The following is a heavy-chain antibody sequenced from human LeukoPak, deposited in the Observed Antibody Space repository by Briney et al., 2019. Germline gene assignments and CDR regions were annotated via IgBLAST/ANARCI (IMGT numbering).Heavy chain of an antibody. CDR3: AIGNNDYYDSSGYFDY. Sequence: PSETLSLTCTVSGGSISSSSYYWGWIRQPPGKGLEWIGSIYYSGSTYYNPSLKSRVTISVDTSKNQFSLKLSSVTAADTAVYYCAIGNNDYYDSSGYFDYWGQGTLVTVSS. D-gene: IGHD3-22*01. J-gene: IGHJ4*02. CDR2: IYYSGST. V-gene: IGHV4-39*01. CDR1: GGSISSSSYY.